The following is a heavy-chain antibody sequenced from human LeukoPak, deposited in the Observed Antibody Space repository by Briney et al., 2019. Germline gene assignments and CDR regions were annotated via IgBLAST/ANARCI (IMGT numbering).Heavy chain of an antibody. J-gene: IGHJ4*02. Sequence: ASVKVSCKASGYTFTSYAMHWVRQAPGQRLEWMGWINAGNGNTKYSQEFQGRVTITRDTSASTVYMELSSLRSEDTAVYYCASEGDYGDYSLYYWGQGTLVTVSS. D-gene: IGHD4-17*01. CDR3: ASEGDYGDYSLYY. CDR2: INAGNGNT. CDR1: GYTFTSYA. V-gene: IGHV1-3*03.